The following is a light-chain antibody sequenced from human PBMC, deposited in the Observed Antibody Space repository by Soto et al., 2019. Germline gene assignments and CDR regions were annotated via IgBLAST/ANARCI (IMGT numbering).Light chain of an antibody. CDR3: QQYGSSTET. Sequence: EIVLTQSPGTLSLSPGERSTVSCRASQSVSSSYLAWYQQKPGQAPRLIIYGASSRATGIPDRFSGSGSGTDLTLTISRLEPEDFAVYYCQQYGSSTETFGQGTKVDIK. V-gene: IGKV3-20*01. CDR2: GAS. CDR1: QSVSSSY. J-gene: IGKJ1*01.